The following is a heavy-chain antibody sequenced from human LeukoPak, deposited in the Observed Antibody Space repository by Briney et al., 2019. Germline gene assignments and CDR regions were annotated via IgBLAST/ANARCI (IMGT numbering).Heavy chain of an antibody. V-gene: IGHV1-2*02. CDR3: ARVLRSSSWSSFWDY. Sequence: ASVKVSCKASGYTFTGYYMHWVRQAPGQGLEWMGWINPNSGGTNYAQKFQGRVTMTRDTSISTAYMELSRLRSDDTAVYYCARVLRSSSWSSFWDYWGQGTLVTVSS. D-gene: IGHD6-13*01. CDR2: INPNSGGT. CDR1: GYTFTGYY. J-gene: IGHJ4*02.